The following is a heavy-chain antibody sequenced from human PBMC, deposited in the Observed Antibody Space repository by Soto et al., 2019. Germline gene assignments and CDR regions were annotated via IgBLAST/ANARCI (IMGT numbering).Heavy chain of an antibody. V-gene: IGHV3-7*03. CDR1: GFTFSSYY. D-gene: IGHD5-18*01. CDR3: VTGYHSDY. CDR2: VNGDGSEK. J-gene: IGHJ4*02. Sequence: EVQLVESGGGLVQPGGSLRLSCAASGFTFSSYYMSWVRQAQGKGLEWVANVNGDGSEKYYMDSLKGRFTISRDNALNSLYLQMNSLRAEDTAVYFCVTGYHSDYWGQGTLVTVSS.